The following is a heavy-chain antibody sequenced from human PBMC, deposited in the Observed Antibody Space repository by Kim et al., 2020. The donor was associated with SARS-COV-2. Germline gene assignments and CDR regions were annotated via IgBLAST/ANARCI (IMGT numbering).Heavy chain of an antibody. D-gene: IGHD3-22*01. J-gene: IGHJ1*01. CDR3: AREGYYYDSSGYKH. Sequence: NPSRKSRVTISVDTSKNQFSLKLSSVTAADTAVYYCAREGYYYDSSGYKHWGQGTLVTVSS. V-gene: IGHV4-34*01.